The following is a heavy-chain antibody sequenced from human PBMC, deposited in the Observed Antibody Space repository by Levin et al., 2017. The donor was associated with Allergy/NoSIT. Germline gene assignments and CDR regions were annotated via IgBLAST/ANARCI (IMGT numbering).Heavy chain of an antibody. J-gene: IGHJ4*02. CDR2: VFHSGDS. D-gene: IGHD3-10*01. CDR1: GDSISSSSDY. CDR3: AREDGSGSHGSDY. V-gene: IGHV4-39*07. Sequence: PGGSLRLSCTVSGDSISSSSDYWGWTRQPPGKGLEWIGSVFHSGDSYYNPSLKSRVTISVDTSRNQFSLKMNSVTAADTAVYYCAREDGSGSHGSDYWGQGTLVTVSS.